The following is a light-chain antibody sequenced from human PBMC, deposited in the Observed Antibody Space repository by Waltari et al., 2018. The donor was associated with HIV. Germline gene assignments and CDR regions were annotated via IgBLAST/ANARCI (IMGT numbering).Light chain of an antibody. CDR2: EVT. Sequence: QSALTQPPSASGSPGQSVTISCTGTSSDVGGYNYVSWYQQHPGKAPKLIIYEVTKRPSGVPDRFSGSKSGNTASLTVSGLQTEDEADYYCNSYAGNNNFVIFGGGTKLTVL. V-gene: IGLV2-8*01. CDR3: NSYAGNNNFVI. J-gene: IGLJ2*01. CDR1: SSDVGGYNY.